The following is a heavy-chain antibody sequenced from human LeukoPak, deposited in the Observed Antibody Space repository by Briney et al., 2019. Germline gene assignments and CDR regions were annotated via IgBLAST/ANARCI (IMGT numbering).Heavy chain of an antibody. CDR3: ARGPYSSNWYVDY. CDR2: INQDGRKK. Sequence: GGSLRLSCAASGFSFRTHWMSWVRQAPGKGLEWVANINQDGRKKFYVDSVKGRFTISRDSAKNSLYLQMNSLRAEDTAVYYCARGPYSSNWYVDYWGQGTLVTVAS. V-gene: IGHV3-7*02. J-gene: IGHJ4*02. CDR1: GFSFRTHW. D-gene: IGHD6-13*01.